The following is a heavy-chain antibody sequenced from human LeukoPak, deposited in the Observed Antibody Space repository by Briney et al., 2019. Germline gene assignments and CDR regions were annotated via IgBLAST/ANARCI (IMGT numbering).Heavy chain of an antibody. V-gene: IGHV4-59*01. CDR2: IYYSGST. J-gene: IGHJ4*02. D-gene: IGHD3-10*01. Sequence: SETLSLTCTVPGGSISSYYWSWIRQPPGKGLEWIGYIYYSGSTNYNPSLKSRVTISVDTSKDQFSLKLSSVTAADTAVYYCARHYGSGSYYGYWGQGTLVTVSS. CDR3: ARHYGSGSYYGY. CDR1: GGSISSYY.